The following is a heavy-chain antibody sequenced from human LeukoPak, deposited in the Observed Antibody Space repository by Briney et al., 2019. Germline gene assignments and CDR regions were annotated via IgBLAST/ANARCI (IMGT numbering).Heavy chain of an antibody. J-gene: IGHJ4*02. Sequence: GASVKVSCKSSGYTFTSYDINWVRQATGQGLEWMGWMNLKSGNTGYTQKLQGRVTMTSETSISTAYMELSSLRSEDTAMYYCARVNGDIEYWGQGTLVTVSS. CDR2: MNLKSGNT. D-gene: IGHD4-17*01. CDR1: GYTFTSYD. V-gene: IGHV1-8*01. CDR3: ARVNGDIEY.